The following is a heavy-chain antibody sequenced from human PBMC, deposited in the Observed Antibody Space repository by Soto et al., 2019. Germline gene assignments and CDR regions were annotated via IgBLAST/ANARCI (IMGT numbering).Heavy chain of an antibody. V-gene: IGHV1-3*01. J-gene: IGHJ6*03. CDR2: INAGNGNT. CDR1: GYTFTSYA. D-gene: IGHD6-19*01. CDR3: ARDLVAVAGTSAYYYYYMDV. Sequence: QVQLVQSGAEVKKPGASVKVSCKASGYTFTSYAMHWVRQAPGQRLEWMGWINAGNGNTKYSQKFQGRVTITRDTAESTAYMELSSLRSEDTAVYYCARDLVAVAGTSAYYYYYMDVWGKGTTVTVSS.